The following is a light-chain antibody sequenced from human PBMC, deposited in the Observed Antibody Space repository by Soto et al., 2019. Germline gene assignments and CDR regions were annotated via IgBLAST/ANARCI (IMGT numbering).Light chain of an antibody. J-gene: IGKJ2*01. CDR3: RQYGSAPYT. CDR2: GAS. Sequence: EIVLTQSPGTLSLSPGERATLSCRASQSVSSNYLAWYQQKPGQPPRLLIYGASSRATGIPDRFSGSGCGRDFTLTISRREPEDFAVYYCRQYGSAPYTFGQGTKLEIK. V-gene: IGKV3-20*01. CDR1: QSVSSNY.